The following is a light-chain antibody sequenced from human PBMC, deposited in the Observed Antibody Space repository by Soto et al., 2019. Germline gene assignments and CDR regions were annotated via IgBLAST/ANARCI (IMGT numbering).Light chain of an antibody. J-gene: IGKJ1*01. V-gene: IGKV3-11*01. CDR3: QQYKSYWT. CDR1: QNVRTF. CDR2: GAS. Sequence: FLTQSPSTLSLYPVKLATLSCRASQNVRTFLDWYQQKPGQAPRLLIYGASNRATGIPARFSGSGSGTDFTLTIDNLQPDDLATYICQQYKSYWTFGRGTKVDIK.